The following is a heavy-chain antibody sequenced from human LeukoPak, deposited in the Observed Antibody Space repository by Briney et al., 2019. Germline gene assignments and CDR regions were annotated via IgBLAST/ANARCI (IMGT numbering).Heavy chain of an antibody. J-gene: IGHJ4*02. CDR2: TDKEGTGT. D-gene: IGHD3-3*01. CDR1: GFNFHYYN. V-gene: IGHV3-7*01. CDR3: VTEFWYRFDY. Sequence: PGGSLGLSCATSGFNFHYYNMAWVRQAPGKWLEWLATTDKEGTGTEHTDSVRGRFTISRDNAKNSIYLHMSSLSADDTAVYFCVTEFWYRFDYWGQGILVTVSS.